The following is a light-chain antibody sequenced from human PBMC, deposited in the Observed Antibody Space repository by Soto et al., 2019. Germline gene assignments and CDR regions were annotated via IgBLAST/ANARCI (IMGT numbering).Light chain of an antibody. CDR1: QSVSNSY. CDR3: QQYGSSPYT. J-gene: IGKJ2*01. V-gene: IGKV3-20*01. CDR2: GAS. Sequence: EIVLTQSPGTLSLSPGERATLSGRASQSVSNSYLAWYQQKPGQAPRLLIYGASSRATGIPDRFSGSGSGTDFTLTISRLEPEDFAVYYCQQYGSSPYTFGQGTKLEIK.